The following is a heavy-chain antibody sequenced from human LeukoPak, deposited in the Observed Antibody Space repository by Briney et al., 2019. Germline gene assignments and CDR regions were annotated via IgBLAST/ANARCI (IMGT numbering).Heavy chain of an antibody. CDR1: GDTFTSYD. D-gene: IGHD1-26*01. V-gene: IGHV1-8*01. J-gene: IGHJ5*02. Sequence: ASVKDSCKASGDTFTSYDINWGRDGTEQGLGWRGWMNPNRGTTGYAQKFQGRVTMTRNTSTSTAYMERSSLRSQHTAVYYSARGPYSGNYYVVVLFDPWGQGTLVTVSS. CDR2: MNPNRGTT. CDR3: ARGPYSGNYYVVVLFDP.